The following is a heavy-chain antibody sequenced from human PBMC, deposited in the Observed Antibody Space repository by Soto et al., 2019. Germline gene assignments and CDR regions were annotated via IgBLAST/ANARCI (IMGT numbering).Heavy chain of an antibody. D-gene: IGHD3-3*01. J-gene: IGHJ3*02. V-gene: IGHV1-18*04. CDR2: ISAYNGNT. CDR1: GYTFTSYG. Sequence: GASVKVSCKASGYTFTSYGISWVRQAPGQGLERMGWISAYNGNTNYAQKLQGRVTMTTDTSTSTAYMELRSLRSDDTAVYYCARDRNYDFWSGYLGPHDAFDIWGQGTMVTVSS. CDR3: ARDRNYDFWSGYLGPHDAFDI.